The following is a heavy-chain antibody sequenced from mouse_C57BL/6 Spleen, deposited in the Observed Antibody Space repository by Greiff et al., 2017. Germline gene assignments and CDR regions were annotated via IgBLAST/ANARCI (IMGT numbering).Heavy chain of an antibody. Sequence: VNLVESGAELVKPGASVKISCKASGYSFSSYWMNWVKQRPGKGLEWIGQIYPGDGDTNYNGKFKGKATLTADKSSSTAYMQLSSLTSEDSAVYCCARDYGSLFAYWGQGTLVTVSA. CDR2: IYPGDGDT. D-gene: IGHD1-1*01. CDR3: ARDYGSLFAY. V-gene: IGHV1-80*01. CDR1: GYSFSSYW. J-gene: IGHJ3*01.